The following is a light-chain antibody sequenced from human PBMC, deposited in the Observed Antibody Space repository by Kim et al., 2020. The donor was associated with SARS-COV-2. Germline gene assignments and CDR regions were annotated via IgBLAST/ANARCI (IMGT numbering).Light chain of an antibody. J-gene: IGKJ3*01. Sequence: EIVLTQSPGTLSLSPGERATLSCRASQSVSGSYLAWYQQKPGQAPRLLIYGASSRATGISDRFSGSGSGTDFTLTITRLEPEDFAVYYCQLYAPSFFTFGPGTKVDIK. V-gene: IGKV3-20*01. CDR3: QLYAPSFFT. CDR2: GAS. CDR1: QSVSGSY.